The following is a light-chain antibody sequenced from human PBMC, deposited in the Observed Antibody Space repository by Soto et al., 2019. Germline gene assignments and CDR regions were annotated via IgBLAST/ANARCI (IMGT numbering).Light chain of an antibody. CDR1: QSLNNY. CDR3: QHYNGYPIT. V-gene: IGKV1-5*03. CDR2: KAS. J-gene: IGKJ4*01. Sequence: DIQMTQSPSTLSASVGDRVTITCRASQSLNNYLAWYQQKPGKAPKLLIYKASNLQSGVPSRFSGSGSGTDFTLTISSLQPDDLATYYCQHYNGYPITYDGGTKVEI.